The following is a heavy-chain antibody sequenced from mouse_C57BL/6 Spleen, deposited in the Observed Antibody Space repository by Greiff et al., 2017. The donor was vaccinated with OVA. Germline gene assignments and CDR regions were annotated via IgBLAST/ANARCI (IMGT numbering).Heavy chain of an antibody. Sequence: QVQLQQSGAELVKPGASVKLSCKASGYTFTSYWMHWVKQRPGQGLEWIGMIHPNSGSTNYNEKFKSKATLTVDKSSSTAYMQLSSLTSEDSAVYYCARYYYDYEYAMDYWGQGTSVTVSS. CDR1: GYTFTSYW. CDR3: ARYYYDYEYAMDY. V-gene: IGHV1-64*01. D-gene: IGHD2-4*01. J-gene: IGHJ4*01. CDR2: IHPNSGST.